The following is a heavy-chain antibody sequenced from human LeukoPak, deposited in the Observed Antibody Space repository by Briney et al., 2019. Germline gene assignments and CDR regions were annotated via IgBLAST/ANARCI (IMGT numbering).Heavy chain of an antibody. CDR1: GFTFSSYG. CDR3: ARANSGSYYSSGMDV. V-gene: IGHV3-33*01. D-gene: IGHD1-26*01. Sequence: PGGSLRLSCAASGFTFSSYGMHWVRQAPGKGLEWVAVIWYDGSNKYYADSVKGRFTISRDNSKNTLYLQMNSLRAEDTAVYYCARANSGSYYSSGMDVWGQGTTVTVSS. CDR2: IWYDGSNK. J-gene: IGHJ6*02.